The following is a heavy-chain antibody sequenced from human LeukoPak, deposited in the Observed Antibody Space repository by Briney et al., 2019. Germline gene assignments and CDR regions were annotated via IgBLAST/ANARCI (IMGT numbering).Heavy chain of an antibody. CDR3: ATSHDVKTAPYDL. D-gene: IGHD2-21*01. CDR2: IFTSGWT. CDR1: GGSISSYY. J-gene: IGHJ5*02. Sequence: SEALSLTCTVSGGSISSYYWSWVRQSPGKGLEWIGYIFTSGWTDYNPSLKSRVTMSVDTSKNQLSMELRFLTAADTAVYYCATSHDVKTAPYDLWGQGTLVTVSS. V-gene: IGHV4-4*09.